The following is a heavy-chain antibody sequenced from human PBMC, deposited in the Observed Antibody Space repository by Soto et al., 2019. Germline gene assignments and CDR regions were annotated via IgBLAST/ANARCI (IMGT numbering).Heavy chain of an antibody. V-gene: IGHV4-34*01. CDR2: INHSGST. J-gene: IGHJ6*02. D-gene: IGHD2-2*01. CDR3: ARGDIVVVPAALPYYYYYGMDV. CDR1: GGSFSGYY. Sequence: SETLSLTCAVYGGSFSGYYWSWIRQPPGKGLEWIGEINHSGSTNYNPSLKSRVTISVDTSKNQFSLKLSSVTAADTAVYYCARGDIVVVPAALPYYYYYGMDVWGQGTTVTVSS.